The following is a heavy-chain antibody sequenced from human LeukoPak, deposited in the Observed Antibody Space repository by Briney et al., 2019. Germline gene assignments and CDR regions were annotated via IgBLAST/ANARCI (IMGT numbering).Heavy chain of an antibody. J-gene: IGHJ4*02. Sequence: SETLSLSCAVSGYSISSGYYWGWIRQPPGKGLEWIGSIYHSGSTYYNPSLKSRVTISVDTSKNQFSLKLSSVTAADTAVYYCARDWVESDSRLSFDNWGQGALGTVSS. CDR3: ARDWVESDSRLSFDN. D-gene: IGHD6-6*01. CDR1: GYSISSGYY. CDR2: IYHSGST. V-gene: IGHV4-38-2*02.